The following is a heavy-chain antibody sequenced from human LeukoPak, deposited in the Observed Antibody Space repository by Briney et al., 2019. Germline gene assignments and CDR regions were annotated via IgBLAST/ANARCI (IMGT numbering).Heavy chain of an antibody. J-gene: IGHJ5*02. Sequence: ASVKVSCKASGGTFSSYAISWVRQAPGQRLEWMGRITPIFGTANYAQKFQGRVTITTDESTSTAYMELSSLRSEDTAVYYCARDNYGDYVFWFDPWGQGTLVTVSS. CDR2: ITPIFGTA. D-gene: IGHD4-17*01. CDR3: ARDNYGDYVFWFDP. CDR1: GGTFSSYA. V-gene: IGHV1-69*05.